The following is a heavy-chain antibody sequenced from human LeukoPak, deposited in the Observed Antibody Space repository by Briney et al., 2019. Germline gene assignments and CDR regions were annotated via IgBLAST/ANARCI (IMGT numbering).Heavy chain of an antibody. J-gene: IGHJ6*03. CDR2: ISAYNGNT. D-gene: IGHD2-2*02. CDR3: PRGPYCSSTSCYTTSYYYYMDV. V-gene: IGHV1-18*01. CDR1: GYTFTSYG. Sequence: ASVKVSCKASGYTFTSYGISWVRQAPGQGLEWMGWISAYNGNTNYAQKLQGRVTMTTDTSTSTAYMELRSLRSDDTAVYYCPRGPYCSSTSCYTTSYYYYMDVWGKGTTVTVSS.